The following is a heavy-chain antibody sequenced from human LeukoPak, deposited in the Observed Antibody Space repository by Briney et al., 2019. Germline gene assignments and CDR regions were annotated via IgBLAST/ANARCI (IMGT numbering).Heavy chain of an antibody. CDR3: TTDYYYDSSGYHLG. J-gene: IGHJ4*02. CDR2: IKSKTDGGTT. V-gene: IGHV3-15*01. Sequence: PGGSLRLSCAVSGFTFRNAWMSWVRQAPGKGLEWVGRIKSKTDGGTTDYAAPVKGRFTISRDDSKNTLYLQMNSLKTEDTAVYYCTTDYYYDSSGYHLGWGQGTLVTVSS. D-gene: IGHD3-22*01. CDR1: GFTFRNAW.